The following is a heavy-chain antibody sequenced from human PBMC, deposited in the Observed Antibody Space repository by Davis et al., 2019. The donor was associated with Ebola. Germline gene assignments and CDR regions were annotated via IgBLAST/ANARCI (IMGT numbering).Heavy chain of an antibody. CDR1: GYIFSAYA. CDR2: ISGSGVIS. J-gene: IGHJ6*02. D-gene: IGHD6-13*01. Sequence: GESLKISCAASGYIFSAYAMSWVRQAPGKGLEWVSGISGSGVISYYADSVKGRFTISRDNSENTLHLQMTNLRAEDTAVYYCARGGIAVDGTSSHGMDVWGQGTTVTVSS. V-gene: IGHV3-23*01. CDR3: ARGGIAVDGTSSHGMDV.